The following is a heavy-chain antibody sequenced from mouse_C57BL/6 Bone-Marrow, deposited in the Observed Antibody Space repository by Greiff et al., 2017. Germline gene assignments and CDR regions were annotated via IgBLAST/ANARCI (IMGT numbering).Heavy chain of an antibody. CDR1: GFNFNDTT. J-gene: IGHJ2*01. CDR2: IDPANGST. Sequence: EVQLQQSVAELVRPGASVKLSCTASGFNFNDTTMHWVKQRPEKGLEWIGRIDPANGSTKYAPKFPGKATITADTSSNTAYLEVSILTAEETGIDSCARDSSGRYWGQGTTLTVSS. CDR3: ARDSSGRY. V-gene: IGHV14-3*01. D-gene: IGHD3-2*02.